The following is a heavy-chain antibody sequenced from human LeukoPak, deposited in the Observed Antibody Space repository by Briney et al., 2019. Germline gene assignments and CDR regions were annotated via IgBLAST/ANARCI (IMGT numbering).Heavy chain of an antibody. Sequence: GGSLRLSRAASGFIFSSFWMHWVRQAPGKGLVWVSRIKSDGSTITYADSVKGRFTISRDNAKNTLYLEMDSLRAEDTALYYCARNGPYFGRGVGYWYLDLWGRGTLVTVSS. D-gene: IGHD3-10*01. CDR2: IKSDGSTI. CDR3: ARNGPYFGRGVGYWYLDL. J-gene: IGHJ2*01. V-gene: IGHV3-74*01. CDR1: GFIFSSFW.